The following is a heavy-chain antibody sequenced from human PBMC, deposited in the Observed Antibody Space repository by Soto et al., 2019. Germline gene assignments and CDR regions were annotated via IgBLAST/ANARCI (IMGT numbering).Heavy chain of an antibody. CDR2: IYYSGRT. D-gene: IGHD3-10*01. CDR3: ARDRGSGSYYNDWFDP. CDR1: GDSISSGDYY. J-gene: IGHJ5*02. V-gene: IGHV4-30-4*01. Sequence: QVQLQESGPGLVKPSQTLSLTCTVSGDSISSGDYYWSWIRQPPGKGLEYIGYIYYSGRTYSNPSLKSRVIISVDTSKNQFSLKLSYVTAADTAVYYCARDRGSGSYYNDWFDPWGQGTLVTVSS.